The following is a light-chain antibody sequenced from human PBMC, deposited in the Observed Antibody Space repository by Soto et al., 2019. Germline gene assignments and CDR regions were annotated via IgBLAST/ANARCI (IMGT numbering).Light chain of an antibody. Sequence: QSALTQPPSASGSPGQSVTISCTGTSSDVGAYDYVSWFQQHPGKAPKLMIYEVTKRPSGAPDRFSGSKSGNTASLTVSGLQAEDEADYYCSSYAGSNNFIFGTGTKVTVL. CDR1: SSDVGAYDY. CDR2: EVT. J-gene: IGLJ1*01. CDR3: SSYAGSNNFI. V-gene: IGLV2-8*01.